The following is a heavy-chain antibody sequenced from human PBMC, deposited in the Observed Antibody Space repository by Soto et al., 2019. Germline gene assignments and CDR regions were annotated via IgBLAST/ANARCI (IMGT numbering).Heavy chain of an antibody. D-gene: IGHD3-22*01. V-gene: IGHV1-24*01. J-gene: IGHJ6*01. CDR2: FDPEDGET. Sequence: ASVKFSCKFSGYTLTELSMHWVRQAPGKGLEWMGGFDPEDGETIYAQKFQGRVTMTEDTSTDTAYMELSSLRSEDTAVYYCATSSSRHYDSSGYGMGVWGQATTGTVSS. CDR3: ATSSSRHYDSSGYGMGV. CDR1: GYTLTELS.